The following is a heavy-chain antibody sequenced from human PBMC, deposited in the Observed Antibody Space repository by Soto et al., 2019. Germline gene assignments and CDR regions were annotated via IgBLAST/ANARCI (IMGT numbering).Heavy chain of an antibody. CDR2: ISDSGSS. V-gene: IGHV4-31*03. CDR1: GGSISSGRFY. CDR3: ARTTFYDIFTAYYSLFDY. J-gene: IGHJ4*02. Sequence: TSETLSLTCTVSGGSISSGRFYWSWIRQHPGKGLEWIGHISDSGSSYYNPSLESRVTISVDTSENQFSLKLSAVTAADTAVYFCARTTFYDIFTAYYSLFDYWGQGTKVTVSS. D-gene: IGHD3-9*01.